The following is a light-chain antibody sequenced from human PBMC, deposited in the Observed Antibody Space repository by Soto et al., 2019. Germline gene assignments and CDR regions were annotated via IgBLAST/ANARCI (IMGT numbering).Light chain of an antibody. CDR1: QSVRSNF. CDR2: GAS. CDR3: QQYGSSPWT. V-gene: IGKV3-20*01. J-gene: IGKJ1*01. Sequence: EIVLTQSPGTLSLSPGERATLSCRASQSVRSNFLAWYQQKPGQAPRLLIYGASNRATGIPDRFSGSGSGTDFTLTITRLEPEDFAVYYCQQYGSSPWTFGPGTKVDIK.